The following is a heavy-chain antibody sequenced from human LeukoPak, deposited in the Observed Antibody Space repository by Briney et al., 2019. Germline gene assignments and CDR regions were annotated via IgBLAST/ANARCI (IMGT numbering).Heavy chain of an antibody. Sequence: GGSLRLSCAAYGFTFSSYGMHWVRQAPGKGLEWVAVIWYDGSNKYYADSVKGRFTISRDNSKNTLYLQMNSLRAEDTAVYYCARDRGYCSSTSCPLDYWGQGTLVTVSS. V-gene: IGHV3-33*01. D-gene: IGHD2-2*01. CDR3: ARDRGYCSSTSCPLDY. CDR2: IWYDGSNK. CDR1: GFTFSSYG. J-gene: IGHJ4*02.